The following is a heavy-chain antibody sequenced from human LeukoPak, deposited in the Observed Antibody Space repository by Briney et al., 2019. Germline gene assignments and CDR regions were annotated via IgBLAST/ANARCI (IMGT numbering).Heavy chain of an antibody. V-gene: IGHV3-30-3*01. D-gene: IGHD3-22*01. Sequence: GRSLRLSCAASGFTFSSYAMHWVRQAPGKGLEWVAVISYDGSNKYYADSVKGRFTISRDNSKNTLYLQMNSLRAEDTAVYYCARVRYYDSSGYYDSHYYGMDVWGQGTTVTVSS. CDR2: ISYDGSNK. CDR3: ARVRYYDSSGYYDSHYYGMDV. CDR1: GFTFSSYA. J-gene: IGHJ6*02.